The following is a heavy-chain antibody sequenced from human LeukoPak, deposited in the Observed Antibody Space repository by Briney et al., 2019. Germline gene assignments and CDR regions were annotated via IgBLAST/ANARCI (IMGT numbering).Heavy chain of an antibody. J-gene: IGHJ4*02. CDR3: ARGVDIVATIFFDY. Sequence: ASVKVSCKVYGYTLTVLSMHWMRQAPGTGHEWMGSFDPEDGETIYAQKFQGRVTMTEDTSTDTAYMELSSLRSEDTAVYYCARGVDIVATIFFDYWGQGTLVTVSS. CDR2: FDPEDGET. CDR1: GYTLTVLS. V-gene: IGHV1-24*01. D-gene: IGHD5-12*01.